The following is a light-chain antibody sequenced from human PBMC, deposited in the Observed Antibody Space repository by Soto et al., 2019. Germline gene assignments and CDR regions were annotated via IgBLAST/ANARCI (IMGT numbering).Light chain of an antibody. CDR3: CSYAGSGTVI. J-gene: IGLJ2*01. CDR1: SSDVGSYSL. V-gene: IGLV2-23*01. Sequence: QSALTQPASVSGSTGQSIAISCTGTSSDVGSYSLVSWYQQYPDKAPKLIIYEDNRRPAGVSDRFSASKSGNTASLTISGLQAEDEADFYCCSYAGSGTVIFGGGTKVTVL. CDR2: EDN.